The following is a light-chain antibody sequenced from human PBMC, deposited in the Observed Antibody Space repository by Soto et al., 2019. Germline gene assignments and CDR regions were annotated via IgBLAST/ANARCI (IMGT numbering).Light chain of an antibody. J-gene: IGKJ3*01. CDR1: QSVNSNY. CDR3: QQYGSSQFT. V-gene: IGKV3-20*01. CDR2: DTS. Sequence: EIVLMQSPGTLSLSPGEGATLSCRASQSVNSNYLAWYQQKPGQAPTVIIFDTSRRATGVPDRFSGSGSGTDFTLTISRLEPDDFAVYYCQQYGSSQFTFGPGTKVNIK.